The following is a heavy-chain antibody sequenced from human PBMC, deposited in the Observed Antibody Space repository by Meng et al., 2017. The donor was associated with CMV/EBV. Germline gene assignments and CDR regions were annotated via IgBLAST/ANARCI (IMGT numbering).Heavy chain of an antibody. CDR3: AKGPYCSTTTCSRLQYYLDY. V-gene: IGHV3-30*02. D-gene: IGHD2-2*01. CDR1: GLPFNTYG. CDR2: IRYDGNDE. J-gene: IGHJ4*02. Sequence: GGSLRLSCTMSGLPFNTYGMHWVRQAPGKGLEWLAFIRYDGNDEYYADSVKGRFTISRDNSKSTLSLQLNSLRPEDTAMFYCAKGPYCSTTTCSRLQYYLDYWGQGVLVTVSS.